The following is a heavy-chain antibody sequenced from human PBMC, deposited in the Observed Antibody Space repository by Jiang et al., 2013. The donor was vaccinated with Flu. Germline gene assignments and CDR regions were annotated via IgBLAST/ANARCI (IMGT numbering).Heavy chain of an antibody. J-gene: IGHJ5*02. CDR3: ARHWYEVRGVNGRYNWFDP. D-gene: IGHD3-10*01. CDR2: IYYSGST. CDR1: GGSISSSSYY. V-gene: IGHV4-39*01. Sequence: GSGLVKPSETLSLTCTVSGGSISSSSYYWGWIRQPPGKGLEWIGSIYYSGSTYYNPSLKSRVTISVDTSKNQFSLKLSSVTAADTAVYYCARHWYEVRGVNGRYNWFDPWGQGTLVTVSS.